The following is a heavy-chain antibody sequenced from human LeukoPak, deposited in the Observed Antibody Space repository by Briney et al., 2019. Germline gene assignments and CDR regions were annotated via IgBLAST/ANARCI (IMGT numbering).Heavy chain of an antibody. V-gene: IGHV3-66*01. CDR1: GFTVSSNY. Sequence: GGSLRLSCAAPGFTVSSNYMSWVRQAPGKGLEWVSVIYSGGSTYYADSVKGRFTISRDNSKNTLYLQMNSLRAEDTAVYYCARYEIGAYDSSGSNPLFLWGQGTLVTVSS. D-gene: IGHD3-22*01. CDR2: IYSGGST. J-gene: IGHJ4*02. CDR3: ARYEIGAYDSSGSNPLFL.